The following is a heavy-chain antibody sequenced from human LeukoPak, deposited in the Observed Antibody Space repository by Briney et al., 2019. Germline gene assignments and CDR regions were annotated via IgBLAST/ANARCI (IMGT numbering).Heavy chain of an antibody. V-gene: IGHV3-21*01. CDR1: GFTFSSYS. Sequence: GGSLRLSCAASGFTFSSYSMNWVRQAPGKGLEWVSSISSSSSYIYYADSVKGRFTISRDNAKNSLYLQMNSLRAEDTAVYYCASWGIRGIVGPSFDYWGQGTLVTVSS. D-gene: IGHD3-22*01. CDR3: ASWGIRGIVGPSFDY. J-gene: IGHJ4*02. CDR2: ISSSSSYI.